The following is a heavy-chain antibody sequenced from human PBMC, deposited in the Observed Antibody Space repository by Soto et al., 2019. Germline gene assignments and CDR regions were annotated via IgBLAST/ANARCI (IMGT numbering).Heavy chain of an antibody. J-gene: IGHJ5*02. CDR2: IYHSDGS. Sequence: TLSLTCAVSGDSISSGGYSWSWIRQPPGKGLEWIGYIYHSDGSYYNPSLRSRVTISVDRSKNQFSLKLSSVTAADTAAYYCARLSITLIRGVIITTWFDPWGQGTLVNVSS. D-gene: IGHD3-10*01. CDR3: ARLSITLIRGVIITTWFDP. V-gene: IGHV4-30-2*01. CDR1: GDSISSGGYS.